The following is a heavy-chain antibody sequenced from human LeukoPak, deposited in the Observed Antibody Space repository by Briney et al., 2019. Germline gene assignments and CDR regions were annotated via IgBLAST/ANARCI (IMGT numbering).Heavy chain of an antibody. D-gene: IGHD1-26*01. CDR2: INHSGST. CDR3: ARSKRVGACHDY. Sequence: SETLSLTCAVYGGSFSGYYWSWIRQPPGKGLEWIGEINHSGSTNYNPSLKSRVTISVDTSKNQFSLKLSSVTAADTAVYYCARSKRVGACHDYWGQGTLVTVSS. CDR1: GGSFSGYY. V-gene: IGHV4-34*01. J-gene: IGHJ4*02.